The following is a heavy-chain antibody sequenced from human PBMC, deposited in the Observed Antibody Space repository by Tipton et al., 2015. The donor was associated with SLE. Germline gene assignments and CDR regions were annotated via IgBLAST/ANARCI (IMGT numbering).Heavy chain of an antibody. Sequence: GSLRLSCAASGFTFSSYEMNWVRQAPGKGLEWVSYISSSGSTIYYADSVKGRFTISRDNAKNSLYLQMNSLRAEDTAVYYCARAGGDYYFDYWGQGTLVTVSS. J-gene: IGHJ4*02. CDR2: ISSSGSTI. CDR3: ARAGGDYYFDY. CDR1: GFTFSSYE. V-gene: IGHV3-48*03. D-gene: IGHD2-21*01.